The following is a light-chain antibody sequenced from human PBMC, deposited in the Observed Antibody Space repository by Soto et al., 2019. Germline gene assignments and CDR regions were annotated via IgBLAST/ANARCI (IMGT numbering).Light chain of an antibody. Sequence: QLVLTQSPSASASLGASVKFTCTLSSGHSSYAIAWHQQQPEKGPRYLMKLNGDGSHSKGDGIPDRFSGSSSGAERYLTISSLQSEDEADYYCQTWDTGTVVFGGGTKLTVL. V-gene: IGLV4-69*01. CDR1: SGHSSYA. CDR2: LNGDGSH. J-gene: IGLJ2*01. CDR3: QTWDTGTVV.